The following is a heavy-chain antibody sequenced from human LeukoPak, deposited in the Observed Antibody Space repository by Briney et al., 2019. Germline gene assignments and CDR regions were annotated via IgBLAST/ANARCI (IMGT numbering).Heavy chain of an antibody. CDR1: GFTFSNYT. Sequence: GGSLRLSCTASGFTFSNYTMSWVRQAPGKGLEWVSAISGSGGSTYYADSVKGRFTISRDNSKNTLYLQMNSLRAEDTAVYYCATKLRYFDYWGQGTLVTVSS. J-gene: IGHJ4*02. CDR2: ISGSGGST. D-gene: IGHD1-7*01. CDR3: ATKLRYFDY. V-gene: IGHV3-23*01.